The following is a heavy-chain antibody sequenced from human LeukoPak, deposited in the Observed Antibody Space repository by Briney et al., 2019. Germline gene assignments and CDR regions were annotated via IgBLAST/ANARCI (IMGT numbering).Heavy chain of an antibody. CDR1: GGTFSSYA. Sequence: VKVSCKASGGTFSSYAISWVRQAPGQGLEWMGGIIPIFGTANYAQKFQGRVTITADKSTSTAYMELSSLRSEDTAVYYCAREAGGYSSSWIDYWGQGTLVTVSS. CDR3: AREAGGYSSSWIDY. CDR2: IIPIFGTA. V-gene: IGHV1-69*06. J-gene: IGHJ4*02. D-gene: IGHD6-13*01.